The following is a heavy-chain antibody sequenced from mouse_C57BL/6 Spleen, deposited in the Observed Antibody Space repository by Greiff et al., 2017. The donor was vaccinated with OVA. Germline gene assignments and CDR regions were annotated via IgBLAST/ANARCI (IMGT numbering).Heavy chain of an antibody. V-gene: IGHV5-4*01. J-gene: IGHJ3*01. CDR1: GFTFSSYA. Sequence: EVKVVESGGGLVKPGGSLKLSCAASGFTFSSYAMSWVRQTPEKRLEWVATISDGGSYTFYPNNVKGRFTISRDNAKNNLYRQMSHLKSEDTAMYYCAREGYGCAYWGQGTLVTVSA. D-gene: IGHD1-1*01. CDR2: ISDGGSYT. CDR3: AREGYGCAY.